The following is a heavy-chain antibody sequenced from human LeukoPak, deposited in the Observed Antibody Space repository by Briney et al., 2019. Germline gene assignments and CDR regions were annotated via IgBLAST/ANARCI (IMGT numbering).Heavy chain of an antibody. Sequence: GGSLRLSCAASGFTVSSNYMSWVRQAPGKGLEWVSVIYSGGSTYYADSVKGRFTISRDNSKNTLYLQMNSLRAEDTAVYYCARGSEWSSGVSDYWGQGTLVTVSS. J-gene: IGHJ4*02. CDR1: GFTVSSNY. V-gene: IGHV3-66*01. D-gene: IGHD3-3*01. CDR2: IYSGGST. CDR3: ARGSEWSSGVSDY.